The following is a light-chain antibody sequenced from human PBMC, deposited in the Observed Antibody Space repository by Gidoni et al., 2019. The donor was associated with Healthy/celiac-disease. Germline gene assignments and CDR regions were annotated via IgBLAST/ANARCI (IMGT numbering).Light chain of an antibody. J-gene: IGKJ2*03. CDR3: QQYGSSPTYS. V-gene: IGKV3-20*01. CDR2: GAS. CDR1: QSVSSSY. Sequence: EIVLTQSPGTLSLSPGERATLSCRASQSVSSSYLAWYQQKPGQAPRLLIYGASSRATGIPDRFRGSVSGTAFTLTISRLEPEDFAVYYCQQYGSSPTYSFGQGTKLEIK.